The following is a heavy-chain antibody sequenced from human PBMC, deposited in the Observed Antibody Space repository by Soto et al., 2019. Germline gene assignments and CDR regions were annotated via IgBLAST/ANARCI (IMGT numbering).Heavy chain of an antibody. CDR1: GGTFSSYA. CDR3: ARPAGAAPYGDAFGY. Sequence: QVQLVQSGAEVKKPGSSVKVSCKASGGTFSSYAISWVRQAPGQGLEWMGGIIPIVGTANYAQKFQGRVTITADESTRTASMGLCSLRSEATAVYYCARPAGAAPYGDAFGYWGQGTLVTVSS. D-gene: IGHD4-17*01. J-gene: IGHJ4*02. CDR2: IIPIVGTA. V-gene: IGHV1-69*01.